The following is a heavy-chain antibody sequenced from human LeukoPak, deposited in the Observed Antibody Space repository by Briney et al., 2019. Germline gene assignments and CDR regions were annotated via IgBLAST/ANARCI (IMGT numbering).Heavy chain of an antibody. V-gene: IGHV3-7*01. Sequence: GGSLRLSCAASGFTFGNYWMTWVRRAPGKGLEWVASIKPDGSEKFYVDSVKGRFTISRDNAKNSLYLQMNILSAEDTAVYYCARGSYYDGSGYVNWYFDLWGRGTLVAVSS. CDR3: ARGSYYDGSGYVNWYFDL. CDR1: GFTFGNYW. D-gene: IGHD3-22*01. CDR2: IKPDGSEK. J-gene: IGHJ2*01.